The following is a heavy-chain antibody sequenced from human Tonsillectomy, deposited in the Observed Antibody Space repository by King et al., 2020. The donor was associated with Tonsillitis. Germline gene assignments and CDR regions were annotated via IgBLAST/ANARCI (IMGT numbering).Heavy chain of an antibody. Sequence: QGQLVQSGAEVKKPGASVKVSCKASGYTFTDCFMHWVRQAPGQGLEWMGWINPNSGGTNYAQKFQGRLTMTGDTSISTAYMELSRLRSDDTDVYYCAREDYYDSTVYDEQFYYWGQGTLVTVSS. D-gene: IGHD3-22*01. CDR2: INPNSGGT. V-gene: IGHV1-2*02. J-gene: IGHJ4*02. CDR1: GYTFTDCF. CDR3: AREDYYDSTVYDEQFYY.